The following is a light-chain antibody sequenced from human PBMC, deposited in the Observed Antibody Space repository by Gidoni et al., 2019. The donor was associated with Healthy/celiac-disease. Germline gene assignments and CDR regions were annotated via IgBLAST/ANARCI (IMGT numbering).Light chain of an antibody. CDR2: AAS. Sequence: DIQMTQSPSSLSASVGDRVTITCRASQSTSSYLNWYQQKPGKAPKLLIYAASSLQSGVPSRFSGSGSGTDFTLTISSLQPEDFATYYCQQSYSTPQTFXXXTKLEIK. CDR3: QQSYSTPQT. CDR1: QSTSSY. V-gene: IGKV1-39*01. J-gene: IGKJ2*01.